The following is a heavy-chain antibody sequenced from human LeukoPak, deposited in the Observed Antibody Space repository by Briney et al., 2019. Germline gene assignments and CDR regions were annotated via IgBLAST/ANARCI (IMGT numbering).Heavy chain of an antibody. CDR3: ASQTGTPPR. CDR2: ISQEGSNT. Sequence: GGPRRLSCAASGFTFSSYGMHWVGRGPGKGLGGVAVISQEGSNTYYADSAKARFTISTDNSKNTLYLQRNSLRVEDPAVYYCASQTGTPPRWGQGTLVTASS. V-gene: IGHV3-30*03. CDR1: GFTFSSYG. D-gene: IGHD1-7*01. J-gene: IGHJ4*02.